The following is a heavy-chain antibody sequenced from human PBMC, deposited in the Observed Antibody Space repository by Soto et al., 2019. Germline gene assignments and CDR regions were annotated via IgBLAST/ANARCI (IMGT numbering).Heavy chain of an antibody. J-gene: IGHJ5*02. CDR1: GGSISSFTYC. D-gene: IGHD3-10*01. V-gene: IGHV4-39*01. Sequence: SETLSLTCSVSGGSISSFTYCWGWIRQPPGKGLEWIGTVYYNENTYYNPSLKSRVTITVDTAKNQFSLNLRSVTAADTAMYFCARRERYYGSPGWFDPWGPGTLVTVSS. CDR3: ARRERYYGSPGWFDP. CDR2: VYYNENT.